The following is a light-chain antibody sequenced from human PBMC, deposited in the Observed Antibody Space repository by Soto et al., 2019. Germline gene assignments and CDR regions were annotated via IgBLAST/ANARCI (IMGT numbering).Light chain of an antibody. CDR1: QVISTS. V-gene: IGKV1-9*01. CDR3: QQLFDSLIT. CDR2: AAS. J-gene: IGKJ5*01. Sequence: DMQLTLSPSFLSPSIGESVTITCRASQVISTSLAWYQVKPGKAPKLLIYAASTLESGVPSRFSATVSGTEFSLTITSLQPEDFATYYCQQLFDSLITFGQGTRLEIK.